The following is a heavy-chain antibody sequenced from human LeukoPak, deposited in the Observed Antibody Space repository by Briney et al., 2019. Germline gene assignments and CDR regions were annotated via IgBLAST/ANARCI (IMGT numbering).Heavy chain of an antibody. J-gene: IGHJ4*02. CDR3: AKEESRDGYNYYFDY. D-gene: IGHD5-24*01. V-gene: IGHV3-9*01. Sequence: QPGRSLRLSCAASGFTFDDYAMHWVRQAPGKGLEWVSGISWNSGSIGYADSVKGRFTISRDNAKNSLYLQMNSLRAEDTALYYCAKEESRDGYNYYFDYWGQGTLVTVSS. CDR2: ISWNSGSI. CDR1: GFTFDDYA.